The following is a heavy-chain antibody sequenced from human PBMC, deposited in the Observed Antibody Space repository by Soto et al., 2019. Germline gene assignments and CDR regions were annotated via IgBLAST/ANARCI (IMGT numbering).Heavy chain of an antibody. J-gene: IGHJ4*02. CDR3: AKDTGSGGSPFDH. Sequence: LRLSCAASGFTFSSYGMHWVRQAPGKGLEWVAFISYDGSNKYYADSVKGRFTISRDNSKNTVLLQMNSLRPEDTAVYYCAKDTGSGGSPFDHWGQGTPVTVSS. D-gene: IGHD6-19*01. CDR1: GFTFSSYG. V-gene: IGHV3-30*18. CDR2: ISYDGSNK.